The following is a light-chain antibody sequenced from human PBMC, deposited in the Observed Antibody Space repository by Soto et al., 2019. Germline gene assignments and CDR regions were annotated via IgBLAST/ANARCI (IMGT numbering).Light chain of an antibody. CDR3: TSYSDTISHYV. Sequence: QSALAQPPSASGSFGQSVTISCTGTSSDVGGYNYVSWYQQHPGKAPKLMIYEVSERPSGVPDRFSGSKSGNTASLTVSGLQADDDSDYSCTSYSDTISHYVFGTGTILNVL. CDR2: EVS. CDR1: SSDVGGYNY. J-gene: IGLJ1*01. V-gene: IGLV2-8*01.